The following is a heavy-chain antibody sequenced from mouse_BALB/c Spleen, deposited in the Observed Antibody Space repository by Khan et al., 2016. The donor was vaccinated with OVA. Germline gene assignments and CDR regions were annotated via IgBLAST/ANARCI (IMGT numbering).Heavy chain of an antibody. Sequence: QVQLQQSGAELVRPGASVKMSCKASGYTFTSYSIHWIKQRPGQGLEWIGYINPSNGYTNYNQKFKDKATLTTDKSSTTAYLQLSSLTSDASAVYNCARDVDYHRCDGWFAYWGQGTLVTVSA. D-gene: IGHD2-14*01. CDR3: ARDVDYHRCDGWFAY. CDR1: GYTFTSYS. J-gene: IGHJ3*01. CDR2: INPSNGYT. V-gene: IGHV1-4*01.